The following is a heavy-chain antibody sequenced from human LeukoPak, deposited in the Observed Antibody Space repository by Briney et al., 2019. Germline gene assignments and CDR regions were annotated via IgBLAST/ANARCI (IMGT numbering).Heavy chain of an antibody. V-gene: IGHV1-2*06. Sequence: ASVKVSCKASGYTFTGYYMHWVRQAPGQGLEWMGRINPNNGATNYTQKLQGRVTITGDTSISTAYMELSSLRSDDTAVYYCTRESGSYHGNDYWGQGTLVTVSS. CDR3: TRESGSYHGNDY. D-gene: IGHD1-26*01. CDR2: INPNNGAT. J-gene: IGHJ4*02. CDR1: GYTFTGYY.